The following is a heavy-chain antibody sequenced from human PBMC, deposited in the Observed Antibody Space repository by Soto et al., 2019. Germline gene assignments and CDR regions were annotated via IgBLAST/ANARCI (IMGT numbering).Heavy chain of an antibody. V-gene: IGHV3-33*01. CDR2: IWYDGSNK. Sequence: PGGSLRLSCAASGVTFSSYGMHWVRQAPGKGLEWVAVIWYDGSNKYYADSVKGRFTISRDNSKNTLYLQMNSLRAEDTAVYYCASLTTVVTNNWFDPWGQGTLVTVSS. D-gene: IGHD4-17*01. J-gene: IGHJ5*02. CDR1: GVTFSSYG. CDR3: ASLTTVVTNNWFDP.